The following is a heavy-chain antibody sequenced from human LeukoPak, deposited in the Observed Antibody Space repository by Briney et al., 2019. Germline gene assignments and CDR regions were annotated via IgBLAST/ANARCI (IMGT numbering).Heavy chain of an antibody. Sequence: EASVKVSCKASGGTFSSYAISWVRQAPGQGLEWMGGIIPIFGTANYAQKFQGRVTITADKSTSTAYMELSSLRSEDTAVYYCARLDVQYNWGAWGPGTLVTVSS. V-gene: IGHV1-69*06. CDR1: GGTFSSYA. D-gene: IGHD1-1*01. CDR2: IIPIFGTA. J-gene: IGHJ5*02. CDR3: ARLDVQYNWGA.